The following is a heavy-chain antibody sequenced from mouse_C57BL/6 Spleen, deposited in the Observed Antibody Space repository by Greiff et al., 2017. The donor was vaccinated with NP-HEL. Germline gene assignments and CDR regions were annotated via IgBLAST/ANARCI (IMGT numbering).Heavy chain of an antibody. V-gene: IGHV1-55*01. CDR1: GYTFTSYW. CDR2: IYPGSGST. J-gene: IGHJ3*01. CDR3: ARDIYYYGSSYPWFAY. Sequence: QVQLQQPGAELVKPGASVKMSCKASGYTFTSYWITWVKQRPGQGLEWIGDIYPGSGSTNYNEKFKSKATLTVDTSSSTAYMQLSSLTAEDSAVYYCARDIYYYGSSYPWFAYWGQGTLVTVSA. D-gene: IGHD1-1*01.